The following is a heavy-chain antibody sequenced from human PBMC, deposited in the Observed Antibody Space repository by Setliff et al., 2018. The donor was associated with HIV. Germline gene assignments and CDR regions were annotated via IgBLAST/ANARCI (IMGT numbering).Heavy chain of an antibody. J-gene: IGHJ5*02. CDR2: IGSSGTYI. V-gene: IGHV3-21*04. CDR1: GFSFTAYT. Sequence: GGSLRLSCAASGFSFTAYTMNWVRQAPGRGLEWVSSIGSSGTYIYYADSVRGRFTISRDNAKNSLYLQMNSLRPEDTAVYYCARVLLRTNPLYGVASNWFDPWGQGTLVTVSS. CDR3: ARVLLRTNPLYGVASNWFDP. D-gene: IGHD2-8*01.